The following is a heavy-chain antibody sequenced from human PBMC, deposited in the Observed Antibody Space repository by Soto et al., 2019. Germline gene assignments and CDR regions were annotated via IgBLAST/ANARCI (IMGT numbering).Heavy chain of an antibody. V-gene: IGHV4-34*01. CDR3: ARGLLGGAAT. CDR2: INRSGST. CDR1: GGSLSGYY. D-gene: IGHD3-16*01. J-gene: IGHJ5*02. Sequence: QVQLQQWGAGLLKPSETLSLTCAVYGGSLSGYYWSWIRQRPGKGLEWIGEINRSGSTNYIPSLKSRVIISVDTSKNQFSLKLSSVTAADTAVYYCARGLLGGAATWGQGTLVTVSS.